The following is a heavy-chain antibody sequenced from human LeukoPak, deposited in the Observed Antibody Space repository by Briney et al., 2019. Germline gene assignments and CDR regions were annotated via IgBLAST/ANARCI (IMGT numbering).Heavy chain of an antibody. J-gene: IGHJ4*02. D-gene: IGHD3-10*01. Sequence: GGSLRLSCAASRFTFGNYAMSWVRQAPGKGLEWVSGISGRAESSYYADSVQGRFTISRDNSKNTLYLQMNSLRAEDTAVYYCARFNIRPLLWFGEFPEDYWGQGTLVTVSS. CDR2: ISGRAESS. V-gene: IGHV3-23*01. CDR1: RFTFGNYA. CDR3: ARFNIRPLLWFGEFPEDY.